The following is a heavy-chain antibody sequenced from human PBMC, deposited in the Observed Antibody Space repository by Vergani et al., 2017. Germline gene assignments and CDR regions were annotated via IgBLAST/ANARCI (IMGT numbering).Heavy chain of an antibody. CDR2: IYYSGST. CDR1: GGSISSSSYY. J-gene: IGHJ4*02. V-gene: IGHV4-39*01. CDR3: ASYXSSTSCYNWAGRQTALDY. D-gene: IGHD2-2*02. Sequence: QLQLQESGPGLVKPSETLSLTCTVSGGSISSSSYYWGWIRQPPGKGLEWIGSIYYSGSTYYNPSLKSRVTISVDTSKNQFSLKLSSVTAADTAVYFCASYXSSTSCYNWAGRQTALDYWGQGTLVTVSS.